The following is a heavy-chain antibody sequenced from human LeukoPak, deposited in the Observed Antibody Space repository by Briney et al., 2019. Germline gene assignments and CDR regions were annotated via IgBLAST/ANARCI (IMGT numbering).Heavy chain of an antibody. V-gene: IGHV4-4*07. CDR3: ASGYCGGDCYASYWYFDL. CDR1: GGSISSYY. J-gene: IGHJ2*01. Sequence: PSETLSLTCTVSGGSISSYYWSWIRQPAGKGLEWIGCIYTSGSTNYNPSLKSRVTISVDTSKNQFSLKLSSVTAADTAVYYCASGYCGGDCYASYWYFDLWGRGTLVTVSS. D-gene: IGHD2-21*02. CDR2: IYTSGST.